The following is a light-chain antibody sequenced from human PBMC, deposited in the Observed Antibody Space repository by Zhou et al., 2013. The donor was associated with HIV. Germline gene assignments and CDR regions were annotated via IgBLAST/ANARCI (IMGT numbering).Light chain of an antibody. J-gene: IGKJ2*01. CDR3: QQYNNWPPMYT. V-gene: IGKV3-15*01. CDR1: QSDSSN. CDR2: DAS. Sequence: ETVMTQSPATLSVSPGERATLSCRASQSDSSNLAWYQQKAGQTPRLLIYDASTRAAGIPARFSGSGSGTEFTLTISSMQSEDFAVYYCQQYNNWPPMYTFGQGTRLEI.